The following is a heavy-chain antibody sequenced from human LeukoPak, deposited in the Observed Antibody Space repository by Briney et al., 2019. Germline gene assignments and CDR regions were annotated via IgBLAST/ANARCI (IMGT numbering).Heavy chain of an antibody. CDR1: GGSISSSSYY. D-gene: IGHD5-18*01. J-gene: IGHJ4*02. CDR2: IYYSGKT. V-gene: IGHV4-39*07. Sequence: PSETLSLTCTVSGGSISSSSYYWGWIRQPPGKGLEWIANIYYSGKTNYNPSLKSRVTISVDTSKNQFSLKLSSVTAADTAVYYCATVDTAMVTGPSQNYWGQGTLVTVSS. CDR3: ATVDTAMVTGPSQNY.